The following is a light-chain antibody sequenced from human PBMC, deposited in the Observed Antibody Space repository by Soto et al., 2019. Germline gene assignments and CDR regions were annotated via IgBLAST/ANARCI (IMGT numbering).Light chain of an antibody. CDR2: GAS. J-gene: IGKJ1*01. CDR1: QSVSST. V-gene: IGKV3-15*01. CDR3: QEYNNWTQT. Sequence: EIVMTQSPATLSVSPGERATLSCRASQSVSSTLAWYQQKPGQAPRLLIYGASTRATGIPGRFSGCGSGTESTPTNSTLQSEAFAVSDCQEYNNWTQTFGQGTKVYIK.